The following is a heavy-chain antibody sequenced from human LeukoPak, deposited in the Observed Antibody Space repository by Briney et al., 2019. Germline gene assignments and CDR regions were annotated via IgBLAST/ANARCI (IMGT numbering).Heavy chain of an antibody. J-gene: IGHJ3*02. V-gene: IGHV3-13*01. CDR3: ARGLPGGLDI. CDR2: IHTAGDT. Sequence: PGGSLRLSCAASGFTFSSYDMHWVRQVTGKGLEWVSSIHTAGDTHYSGSVKGQFTISRENAKNSLYLQMNSLRAGDTAVYYCARGLPGGLDIWGQGTMVTVSP. CDR1: GFTFSSYD. D-gene: IGHD2-8*02.